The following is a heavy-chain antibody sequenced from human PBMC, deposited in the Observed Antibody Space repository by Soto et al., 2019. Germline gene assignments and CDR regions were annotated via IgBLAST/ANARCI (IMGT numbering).Heavy chain of an antibody. CDR2: ISGSGGST. Sequence: GGSLRLSCAASGFTFSSYAMSWVRQAPGKGLEWVSAISGSGGSTYYADSVKGRFTISRDNSKNSLYLQMNSLRAEDTAVYYCANPHYRGYYYYYYGMDVWGQGTTVTVSS. V-gene: IGHV3-23*01. D-gene: IGHD3-10*01. CDR3: ANPHYRGYYYYYYGMDV. J-gene: IGHJ6*02. CDR1: GFTFSSYA.